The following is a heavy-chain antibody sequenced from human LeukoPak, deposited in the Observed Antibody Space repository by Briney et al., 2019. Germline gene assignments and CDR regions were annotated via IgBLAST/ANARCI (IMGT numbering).Heavy chain of an antibody. V-gene: IGHV4-30-4*01. J-gene: IGHJ4*02. D-gene: IGHD4-23*01. CDR3: ARENGYGVNEY. CDR1: GDSISSGVYY. Sequence: TSETLSLTCTVSGDSISSGVYYWSWIRQPPGRGLEWIGYIYSSGSTYYNPSLKSRVTISVDTSKNQFSLKLSSVTAADTAVYYCARENGYGVNEYWGQGTLVTGSS. CDR2: IYSSGST.